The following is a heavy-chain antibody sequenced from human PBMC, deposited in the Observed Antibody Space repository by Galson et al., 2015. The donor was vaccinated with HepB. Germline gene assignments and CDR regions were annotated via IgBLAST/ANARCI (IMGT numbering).Heavy chain of an antibody. Sequence: SLRLSCAASGFTFSDYYMSWIRQAPGKGLEWVSYISSSSSYTNYADSVKGRFTISRDNAKNSLYLQMNSLRAEDTAVYYCARDGKRYSPPYGMDVWGQGTTVTVSS. CDR2: ISSSSSYT. J-gene: IGHJ6*02. D-gene: IGHD3-9*01. CDR1: GFTFSDYY. CDR3: ARDGKRYSPPYGMDV. V-gene: IGHV3-11*06.